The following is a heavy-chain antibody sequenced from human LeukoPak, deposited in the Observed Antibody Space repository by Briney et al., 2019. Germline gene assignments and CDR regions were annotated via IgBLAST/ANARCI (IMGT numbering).Heavy chain of an antibody. CDR2: ISGYNGNT. CDR1: GYTFTSYG. Sequence: ASVKVSCKASGYTFTSYGISWVRQAPGQGLEWMGWISGYNGNTNYAQNLQGRVTMTTDTSTSTVCMELRSLRSDDTAVYYCARVHIYYDSSGYYPYYMDVWGKGTTVTVSS. D-gene: IGHD3-22*01. CDR3: ARVHIYYDSSGYYPYYMDV. J-gene: IGHJ6*03. V-gene: IGHV1-18*01.